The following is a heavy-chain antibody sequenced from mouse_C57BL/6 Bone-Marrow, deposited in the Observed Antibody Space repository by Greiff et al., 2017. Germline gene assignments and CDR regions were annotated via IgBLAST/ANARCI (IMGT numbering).Heavy chain of an antibody. CDR3: ATPIYYDYDDYAMDY. CDR1: GFSLTSYG. Sequence: VQLQQSGPGLVQPSQSLSITCTVSGFSLTSYGVHWVRQSPGKGLEWLGVIWRGGSTDYNAAFMSRLSITKDNSKSQVFVKMNSLQADDTAIYYCATPIYYDYDDYAMDYWGQGTSVTVSS. D-gene: IGHD2-4*01. J-gene: IGHJ4*01. V-gene: IGHV2-5*01. CDR2: IWRGGST.